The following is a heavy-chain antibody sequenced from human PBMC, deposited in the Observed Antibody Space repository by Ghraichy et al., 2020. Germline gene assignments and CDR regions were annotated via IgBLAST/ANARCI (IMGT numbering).Heavy chain of an antibody. CDR3: STHYPRY. J-gene: IGHJ4*02. CDR1: GFTVSSNY. CDR2: IYSGGDT. Sequence: GSLRLSCAASGFTVSSNYMSWVRQAPGKGLEWVSLIYSGGDTDYADSVRGRFTISRDSSQNTLYLQMNNLRAEDTAVYYCSTHYPRYWGQGTLVTVSS. D-gene: IGHD1-26*01. V-gene: IGHV3-53*01.